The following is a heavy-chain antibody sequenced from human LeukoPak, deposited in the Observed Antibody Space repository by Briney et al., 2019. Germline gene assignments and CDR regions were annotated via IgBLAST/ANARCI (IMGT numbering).Heavy chain of an antibody. V-gene: IGHV4-34*01. CDR2: INHSGST. Sequence: PSETLSLTCAVYGGSFSGYYWSWIHQPPGKGLEWIGEINHSGSTNYNPSLKSRVTISVDTSKNQFSPKLSSVTAADTAVYYCARVQAGYSYGYMSDYWGQGTLVTVSS. CDR3: ARVQAGYSYGYMSDY. D-gene: IGHD5-18*01. CDR1: GGSFSGYY. J-gene: IGHJ4*02.